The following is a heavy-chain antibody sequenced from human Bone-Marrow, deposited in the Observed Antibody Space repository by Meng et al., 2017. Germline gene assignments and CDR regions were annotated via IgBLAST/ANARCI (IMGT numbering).Heavy chain of an antibody. CDR2: INPNSGGT. CDR1: GYTFTGYY. D-gene: IGHD3-16*01. Sequence: ASVKVSCKASGYTFTGYYMHRVRQAPGQGLEWMGRINPNSGGTNYAQKFQGRVTMTRDTSISTAYMELSRLRSDDTAVYYCARETPDYDYVWGSLHYYYYYGMDVWGQGTTVTVSS. V-gene: IGHV1-2*06. CDR3: ARETPDYDYVWGSLHYYYYYGMDV. J-gene: IGHJ6*02.